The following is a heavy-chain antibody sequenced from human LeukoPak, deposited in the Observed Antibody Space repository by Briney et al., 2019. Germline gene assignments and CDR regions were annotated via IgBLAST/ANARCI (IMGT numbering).Heavy chain of an antibody. CDR1: GGSISSYY. CDR3: ASHSWGLGYCSGGSCYVDY. Sequence: SETLSLTCTVSGGSISSYYWSWIRQPPGKGLEWIGYIYYSGSTNYNPSLKSRVTISVDTYKNQFSLKLSSVTAADTAVYYCASHSWGLGYCSGGSCYVDYWGQGTLVTVSS. D-gene: IGHD2-15*01. CDR2: IYYSGST. J-gene: IGHJ4*02. V-gene: IGHV4-59*08.